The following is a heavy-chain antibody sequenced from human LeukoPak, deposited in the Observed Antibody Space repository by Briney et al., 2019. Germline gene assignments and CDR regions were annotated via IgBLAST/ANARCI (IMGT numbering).Heavy chain of an antibody. V-gene: IGHV4-59*01. CDR2: IYYSGST. Sequence: SETLSLTCPVSGDSISSYYWSWIRQPPGKGLEWIGYIYYSGSTNYNPSLKSRVTISVDTSKNQFSLKLSSVTAADTAVYYCARNVVPYGSGSSAIGYWGQGTLITVSS. J-gene: IGHJ4*02. CDR1: GDSISSYY. D-gene: IGHD3-10*01. CDR3: ARNVVPYGSGSSAIGY.